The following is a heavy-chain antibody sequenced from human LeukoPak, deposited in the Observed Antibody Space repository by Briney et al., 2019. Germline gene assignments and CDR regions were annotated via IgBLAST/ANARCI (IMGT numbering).Heavy chain of an antibody. D-gene: IGHD6-19*01. Sequence: GGSLRLSCAASGFTFGNYVMSWVRQAPGKGLEWVSGISGSGDSTYYADSVKGRFTISRDNSKNTLYLQMNSLRLEDTAAYYCAKIRAPSGWFNSDYWGQGTLVTASS. J-gene: IGHJ4*02. CDR2: ISGSGDST. CDR3: AKIRAPSGWFNSDY. V-gene: IGHV3-23*01. CDR1: GFTFGNYV.